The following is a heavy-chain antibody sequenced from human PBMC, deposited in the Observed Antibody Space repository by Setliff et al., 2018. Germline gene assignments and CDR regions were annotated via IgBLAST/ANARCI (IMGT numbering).Heavy chain of an antibody. Sequence: ASETLSLTCAAYGGTFSDYHWTWIRQSPEKGLEWIGEINHRGSTNYNPSLKSRVTISIDTSKNQFSLKLSSVTAADTAVYYCASRNSDGGPEYFQHWGQGALVTVS. CDR3: ASRNSDGGPEYFQH. CDR1: GGTFSDYH. CDR2: INHRGST. J-gene: IGHJ1*01. D-gene: IGHD1-26*01. V-gene: IGHV4-34*01.